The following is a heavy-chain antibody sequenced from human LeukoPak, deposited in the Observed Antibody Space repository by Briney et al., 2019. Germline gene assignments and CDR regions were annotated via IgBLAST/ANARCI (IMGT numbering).Heavy chain of an antibody. J-gene: IGHJ4*02. Sequence: PSETLSLTCAVSGGSISSSNWWSWVRQPPGKGLEWIGEIYHSGSTNYNPSLKSRVAISVDKSKNQFSLKLSSVTAADTAVYYCAGALWFEEYILDYWGQGTLVTVSS. CDR1: GGSISSSNW. V-gene: IGHV4-4*02. CDR2: IYHSGST. CDR3: AGALWFEEYILDY. D-gene: IGHD3-10*01.